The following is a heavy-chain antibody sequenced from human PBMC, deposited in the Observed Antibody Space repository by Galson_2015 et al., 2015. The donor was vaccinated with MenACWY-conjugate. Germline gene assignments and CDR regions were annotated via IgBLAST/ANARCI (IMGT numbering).Heavy chain of an antibody. CDR2: ISDSGAAT. CDR1: GLTFSKNG. CDR3: AKDVYMDV. Sequence: SLRLSCAASGLTFSKNGMHWVRQAPGTGLEWVAIISDSGAATHYIDSVKGRFTISRDNSKNTLYLQMSRLRAEDTALYYCAKDVYMDVWGKGTTVSVSS. V-gene: IGHV3-23*01. J-gene: IGHJ6*03.